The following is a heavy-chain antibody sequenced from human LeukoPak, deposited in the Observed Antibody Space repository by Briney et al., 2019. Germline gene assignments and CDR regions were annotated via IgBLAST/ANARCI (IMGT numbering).Heavy chain of an antibody. CDR2: ISYEGSNK. CDR1: GFIFSDYY. Sequence: PGGSLRLSRAASGFIFSDYYMSWIGQTPCKGLEWVAVISYEGSNKYYADSVQGRFTISRDNSKSKLYLQMNSLRAEDTAVYYCARDGVESVIDFDYWGQGTLVTVSS. D-gene: IGHD2-21*01. J-gene: IGHJ4*02. V-gene: IGHV3-30-3*01. CDR3: ARDGVESVIDFDY.